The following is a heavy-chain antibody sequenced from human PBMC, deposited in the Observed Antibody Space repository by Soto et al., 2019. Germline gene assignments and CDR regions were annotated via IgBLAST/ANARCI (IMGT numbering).Heavy chain of an antibody. V-gene: IGHV1-46*03. CDR2: IHPSGGGS. Sequence: ASVKVSCKSSGYPFNTYYLHWVRQAPGQGLEWMGMIHPSGGGSTYAQKFLGRVTMTMDSSTSTVFMELTSLRSADTAVYYCARRGHIGVVNESFDAWGKGTLVTV. CDR3: ARRGHIGVVNESFDA. D-gene: IGHD2-21*01. CDR1: GYPFNTYY. J-gene: IGHJ4*02.